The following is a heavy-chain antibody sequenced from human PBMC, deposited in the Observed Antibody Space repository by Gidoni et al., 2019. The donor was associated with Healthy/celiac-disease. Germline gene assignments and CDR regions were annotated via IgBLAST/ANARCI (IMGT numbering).Heavy chain of an antibody. D-gene: IGHD3-22*01. Sequence: EVQLVESGGGLVQPGGYLRLSCAASGFTVCSHYMGWVRQAPGKGLGWVSVIYSGGRTYYADSVKGRFTISRDNSKNTLYLQMNSLRAEDTAVYYCARVMGSYDYDPNDAFDIWGQGTMVTVSS. CDR1: GFTVCSHY. CDR2: IYSGGRT. J-gene: IGHJ3*02. CDR3: ARVMGSYDYDPNDAFDI. V-gene: IGHV3-66*02.